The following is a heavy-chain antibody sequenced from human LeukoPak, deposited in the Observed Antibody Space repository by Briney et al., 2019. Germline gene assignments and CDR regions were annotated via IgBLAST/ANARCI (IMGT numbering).Heavy chain of an antibody. CDR2: IWANGNDK. Sequence: PGRSLRLSCAASAFIFSHYGMHWVRQVPGEGLEWVAVIWANGNDKYYIDSVKGRFTVSRDNSKNTLYLQMNSLRAEDTAVYYCARGPYYYDSSPGNALDIWGQGTMVTVSS. J-gene: IGHJ3*02. D-gene: IGHD3-22*01. CDR3: ARGPYYYDSSPGNALDI. CDR1: AFIFSHYG. V-gene: IGHV3-33*01.